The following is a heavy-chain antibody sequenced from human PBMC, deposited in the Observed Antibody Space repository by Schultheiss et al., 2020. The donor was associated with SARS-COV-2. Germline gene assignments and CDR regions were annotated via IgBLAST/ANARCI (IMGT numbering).Heavy chain of an antibody. Sequence: GGSLRLSCAASGFTFSSYGMHWVRQAPGKGLEWVSAISGSGGSTYYADSVKGRFTISRDDSKNTLYLQMNSLKTEDTAVYYCTTAHPRDFWSGYYPTFLYWGQGTLVTVSS. CDR3: TTAHPRDFWSGYYPTFLY. D-gene: IGHD3-3*01. CDR2: ISGSGGST. J-gene: IGHJ4*02. CDR1: GFTFSSYG. V-gene: IGHV3-23*01.